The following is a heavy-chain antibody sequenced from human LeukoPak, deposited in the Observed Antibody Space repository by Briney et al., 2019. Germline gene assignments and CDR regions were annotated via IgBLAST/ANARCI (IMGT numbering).Heavy chain of an antibody. CDR3: ARVIAGVPTFYYMDV. Sequence: SETLSLTCTVSGGSISSYYWTWIRQPPGKGLEWIGYIYYSGTTYYNPSLKSRVTISVDTSKNQFSLKLSSVTAADTAVYYCARVIAGVPTFYYMDVWGKGATVTVSS. J-gene: IGHJ6*03. CDR1: GGSISSYY. D-gene: IGHD6-13*01. CDR2: IYYSGTT. V-gene: IGHV4-59*12.